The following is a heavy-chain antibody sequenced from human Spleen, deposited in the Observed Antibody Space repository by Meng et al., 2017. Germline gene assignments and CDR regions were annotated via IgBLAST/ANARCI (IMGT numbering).Heavy chain of an antibody. Sequence: SVKVSCKASGGTFSSYAISWVRQAPGQGLEWMGGIIPIFGTANYAQKFQGRVTITADESTSTAYMELSSLRSEDTAVYYCARDEGPRYSSSTNYYYYYGMDVWGQGTTVTVSS. CDR1: GGTFSSYA. D-gene: IGHD6-13*01. CDR2: IIPIFGTA. CDR3: ARDEGPRYSSSTNYYYYYGMDV. J-gene: IGHJ6*02. V-gene: IGHV1-69*13.